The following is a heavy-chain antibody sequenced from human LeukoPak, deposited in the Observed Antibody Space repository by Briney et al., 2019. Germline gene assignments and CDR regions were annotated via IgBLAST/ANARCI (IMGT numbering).Heavy chain of an antibody. J-gene: IGHJ5*02. Sequence: GASVKVSCKASGYTFTSYGISWVRQAPGQGLEWMGWISAYNGNTNYAQKLQGRVTMTTDTSTSTAYVELRSLRSDNTAVYYCARFWGYCSSTSCYESGMEGFDPWGQGTPVTVSS. CDR3: ARFWGYCSSTSCYESGMEGFDP. D-gene: IGHD2-2*01. CDR2: ISAYNGNT. CDR1: GYTFTSYG. V-gene: IGHV1-18*01.